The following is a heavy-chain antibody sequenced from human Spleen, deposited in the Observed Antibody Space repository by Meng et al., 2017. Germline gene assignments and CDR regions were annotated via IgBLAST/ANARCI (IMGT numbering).Heavy chain of an antibody. V-gene: IGHV3-23*01. CDR3: AKDFNDYNNY. D-gene: IGHD4-11*01. Sequence: EVQLLESGGGWVQPGGSLRLSCASSGFTFSSYAMSWVRQPPGKGLEWVSVISGSGGSTYYADSVKGRFTISRDNSKNTVYLQMNSLRAEDTAVYYCAKDFNDYNNYWGQGTLVTVSS. J-gene: IGHJ4*02. CDR2: ISGSGGST. CDR1: GFTFSSYA.